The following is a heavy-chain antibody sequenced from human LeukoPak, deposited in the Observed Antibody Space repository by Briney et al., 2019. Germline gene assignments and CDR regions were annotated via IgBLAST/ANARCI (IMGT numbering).Heavy chain of an antibody. CDR2: ISSFGSTI. J-gene: IGHJ4*02. D-gene: IGHD3-22*01. Sequence: GGTLRLSCAASGFTFSSYGMNWVRQAPGKGLEWVSYISSFGSTIYYADSVKGRFTISRDNAKNSLFLQMNSLRAEDTALYYCARAGMDGRGYYQGFDYWGQGTLVTVSS. V-gene: IGHV3-48*04. CDR3: ARAGMDGRGYYQGFDY. CDR1: GFTFSSYG.